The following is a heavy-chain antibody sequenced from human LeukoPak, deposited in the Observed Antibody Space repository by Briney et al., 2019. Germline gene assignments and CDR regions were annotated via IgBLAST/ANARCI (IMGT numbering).Heavy chain of an antibody. D-gene: IGHD3-9*01. CDR2: ISSSGSTI. J-gene: IGHJ6*02. CDR1: GFTFSDYY. V-gene: IGHV3-11*04. Sequence: GGSLRLSCAASGFTFSDYYMSWIRQAPGKGLEWVSYISSSGSTIYYADSVKGRFTISRDNAKNSLYLQMNSLRAEDTAVYYCARVFRGGGAHYDILTGYYYYYGMDVWGQGTTVTVSS. CDR3: ARVFRGGGAHYDILTGYYYYYGMDV.